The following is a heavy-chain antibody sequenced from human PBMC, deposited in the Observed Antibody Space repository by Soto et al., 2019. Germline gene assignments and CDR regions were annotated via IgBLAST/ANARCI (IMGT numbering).Heavy chain of an antibody. D-gene: IGHD3-10*01. CDR3: ARDFSGKKDAFDI. V-gene: IGHV3-66*01. Sequence: EVQLVESGGGLVQPGGSLRLSCAASGFTVTTNYMSWVRQPPGKGLEWVSVVYSGGSTYYADSVKGRFTVSRENSKNTLYLQMNSLRAEDTAVYYCARDFSGKKDAFDIWGQGTVVTVSS. J-gene: IGHJ3*02. CDR2: VYSGGST. CDR1: GFTVTTNY.